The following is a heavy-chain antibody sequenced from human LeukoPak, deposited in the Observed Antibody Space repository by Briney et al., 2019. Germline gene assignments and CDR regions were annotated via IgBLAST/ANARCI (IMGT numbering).Heavy chain of an antibody. J-gene: IGHJ3*02. CDR3: ATSRTDYGGNFDI. CDR1: GGSISSYY. V-gene: IGHV4-59*01. Sequence: SETLSLTCTVSGGSISSYYWSWIRQPPGKGLEWIGYFYYSGSTNYNPSLKSRVTISVDTSKNQFSLKLSSVTAADTAVYYCATSRTDYGGNFDIWGQGTMVTVSS. CDR2: FYYSGST. D-gene: IGHD4-23*01.